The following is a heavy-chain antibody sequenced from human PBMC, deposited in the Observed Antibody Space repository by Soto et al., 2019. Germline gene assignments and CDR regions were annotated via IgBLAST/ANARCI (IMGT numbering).Heavy chain of an antibody. D-gene: IGHD4-4*01. V-gene: IGHV3-30*18. J-gene: IGHJ4*02. CDR3: AKPLFYSNYYFDY. Sequence: GGSLRLSCAASGFTFSSYGMHWVRQAPGKGLEWVAVISYDGNNKYYADSVKGRFTISRDNSKNTLYLQMNSLRAEDTAVYYCAKPLFYSNYYFDYWGQGTLVTVSS. CDR1: GFTFSSYG. CDR2: ISYDGNNK.